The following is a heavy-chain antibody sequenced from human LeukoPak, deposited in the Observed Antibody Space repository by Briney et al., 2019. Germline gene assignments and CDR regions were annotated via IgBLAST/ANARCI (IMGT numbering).Heavy chain of an antibody. D-gene: IGHD3-10*01. Sequence: ASVNVSCKASGYTFTGYAVSWVRQAPGQGLEWIGWISAYNGVTNYAQKFQGRVTMTTDTSTTTGYMELRSLRSDDTAVYYCARDQLRYYGSGSYYSDMDVWGQGTTVTVSS. CDR1: GYTFTGYA. CDR3: ARDQLRYYGSGSYYSDMDV. CDR2: ISAYNGVT. V-gene: IGHV1-18*01. J-gene: IGHJ6*02.